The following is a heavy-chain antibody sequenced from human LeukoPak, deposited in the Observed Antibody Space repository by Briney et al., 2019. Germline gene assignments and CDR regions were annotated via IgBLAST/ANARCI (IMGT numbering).Heavy chain of an antibody. J-gene: IGHJ3*02. CDR1: GGSFSGYY. CDR2: INHSGST. Sequence: SETLSLTCAVYGGSFSGYYWSWIRQPPGKGLEWIGEINHSGSTNYNPSLKSRVTISVDTSKNQFPLKLSSVTAADTAVYYCARGRIPYCSSTSCYGLGGDDAFDIWGQGTMVTVSS. D-gene: IGHD2-2*01. V-gene: IGHV4-34*01. CDR3: ARGRIPYCSSTSCYGLGGDDAFDI.